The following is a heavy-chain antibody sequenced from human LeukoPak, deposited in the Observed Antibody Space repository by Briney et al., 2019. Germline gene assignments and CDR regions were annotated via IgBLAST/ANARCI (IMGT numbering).Heavy chain of an antibody. CDR2: IYYSGST. Sequence: PSETLSLTFTVSGGSISSYYWSWIRQPPGKGLEWIGYIYYSGSTNYNPSLKSRVTISVDTSKNQFSLKLSSVTAADTAVYYCARGRHFLEWFHFDYWSQGTLVTVSS. CDR3: ARGRHFLEWFHFDY. CDR1: GGSISSYY. V-gene: IGHV4-59*01. J-gene: IGHJ4*02. D-gene: IGHD3-3*01.